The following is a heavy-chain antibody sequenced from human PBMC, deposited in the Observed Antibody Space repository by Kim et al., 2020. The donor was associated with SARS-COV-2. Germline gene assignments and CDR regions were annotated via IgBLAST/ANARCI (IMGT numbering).Heavy chain of an antibody. D-gene: IGHD3-22*01. CDR2: ISSSSSYI. CDR1: GFTFSSYS. CDR3: ARARNYYDSNHLGTWSVY. V-gene: IGHV3-21*01. Sequence: GGSLRLSCAASGFTFSSYSMNWVRQAPGKGLEWVSSISSSSSYIYYADSVKGRFTISRDNAKNSLYLQMNSLRAEDTAVYYCARARNYYDSNHLGTWSVYWGQGTLVTVSS. J-gene: IGHJ4*02.